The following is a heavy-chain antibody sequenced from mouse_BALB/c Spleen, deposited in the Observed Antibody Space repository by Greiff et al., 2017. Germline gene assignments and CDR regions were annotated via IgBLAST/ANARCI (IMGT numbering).Heavy chain of an antibody. D-gene: IGHD2-10*02. Sequence: VQLQQPGAALVKPGASVKLSCKASGYTFTSYWMHWVKLRPGQGFEWIGEINPSNGGTNYYEKFKRKATLAVDNSSCTAYMQLSSLTSEDSAVYYFTIRVSQYGNCCFDSRGQGTTLTVTA. CDR3: TIRVSQYGNCCFDS. CDR1: GYTFTSYW. J-gene: IGHJ2*01. CDR2: INPSNGGT. V-gene: IGHV1S16*01.